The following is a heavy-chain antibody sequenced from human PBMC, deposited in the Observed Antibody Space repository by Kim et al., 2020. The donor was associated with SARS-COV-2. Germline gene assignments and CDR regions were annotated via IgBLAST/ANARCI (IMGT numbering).Heavy chain of an antibody. Sequence: GESLKISCKGSGYSFTSYWIGWVRQMPGKGLEWMGIIYPGDSDTRYSPSFQGQVTISADKSISTAYLQWSSLKASDTAMYYCARLDGSGSYYSRWFDPWGQGTLVTVSS. D-gene: IGHD3-10*01. J-gene: IGHJ5*02. CDR1: GYSFTSYW. V-gene: IGHV5-51*01. CDR3: ARLDGSGSYYSRWFDP. CDR2: IYPGDSDT.